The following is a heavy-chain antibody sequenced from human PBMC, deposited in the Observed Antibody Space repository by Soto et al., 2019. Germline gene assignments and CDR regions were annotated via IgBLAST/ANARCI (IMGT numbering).Heavy chain of an antibody. CDR2: VSRAGTYK. CDR1: GFTFSSYA. Sequence: EVQLLESGGDVVRPGGSLRLSCAASGFTFSSYAMGWVRQAPGKGLEWVAGVSRAGTYKFYADSVRGRFSISRDNSRDTEDLYMNALRGDDTAVYFCVKYTVTEDLGESWGQGTLGSVSS. J-gene: IGHJ5*02. D-gene: IGHD3-16*01. CDR3: VKYTVTEDLGES. V-gene: IGHV3-23*03.